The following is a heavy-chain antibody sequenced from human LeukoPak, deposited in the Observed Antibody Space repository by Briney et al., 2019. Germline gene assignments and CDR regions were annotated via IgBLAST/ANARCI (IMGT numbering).Heavy chain of an antibody. D-gene: IGHD2-2*01. J-gene: IGHJ4*02. CDR3: ARGSSSFDY. Sequence: GASVKVSCKASGYTFIGYSMHWVRQAPGQGLEWMGWINPSGGSTSYAQKFQGRVTMTRDMSTSTVYMELSSLRSEDTAVYYCARGSSSFDYWGQGTLVTVSS. V-gene: IGHV1-46*01. CDR2: INPSGGST. CDR1: GYTFIGYS.